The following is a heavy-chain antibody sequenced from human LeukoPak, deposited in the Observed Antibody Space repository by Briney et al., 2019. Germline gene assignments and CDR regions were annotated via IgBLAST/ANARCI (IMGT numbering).Heavy chain of an antibody. CDR3: ARLGPPGLWGYSYDPAEYYFDY. CDR2: IYYSGST. CDR1: GGSISSYY. V-gene: IGHV4-59*08. D-gene: IGHD5-18*01. Sequence: SETLSLTCAVSGGSISSYYWSWIRQPPGKGLEWIGYIYYSGSTNYNPSLKSRVTISVDTSKNQFSLKLSSVTAADTAVYYCARLGPPGLWGYSYDPAEYYFDYWGQGTLVTVSS. J-gene: IGHJ4*02.